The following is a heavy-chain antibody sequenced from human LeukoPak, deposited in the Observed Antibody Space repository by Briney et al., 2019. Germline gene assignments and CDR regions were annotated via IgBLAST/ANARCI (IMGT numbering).Heavy chain of an antibody. V-gene: IGHV4-30-2*01. D-gene: IGHD2-2*01. CDR1: GGSISSGGYY. CDR3: ARLTSQLLVFDY. J-gene: IGHJ4*02. Sequence: SQTLSLTCTVSGGSISSGGYYWSWIRQPPGKGLEWIGYIYHSGSTYYNPSLKSRVTISVDRSKNQFSLKLSSVTAADTAVYYCARLTSQLLVFDYWGQGTLVTVSS. CDR2: IYHSGST.